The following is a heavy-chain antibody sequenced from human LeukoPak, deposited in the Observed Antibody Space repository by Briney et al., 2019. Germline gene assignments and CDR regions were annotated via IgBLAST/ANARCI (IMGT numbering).Heavy chain of an antibody. CDR1: GGSISSYY. CDR2: IYYSGST. D-gene: IGHD1-26*01. J-gene: IGHJ6*03. V-gene: IGHV4-59*01. Sequence: SETLSLTCTVSGGSISSYYWSWIRQPPGKGLEWIGYIYYSGSTNYNPSLKSRVTISVGTSKNQFSLKLSSVTAADTAVYYCARGVGDPSRGPRHYYYYMDVWGKGTTVTISS. CDR3: ARGVGDPSRGPRHYYYYMDV.